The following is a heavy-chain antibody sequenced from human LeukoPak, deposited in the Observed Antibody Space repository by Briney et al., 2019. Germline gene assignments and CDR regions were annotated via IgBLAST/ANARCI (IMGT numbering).Heavy chain of an antibody. V-gene: IGHV4-34*01. J-gene: IGHJ4*02. CDR3: ARVPLRFLEPFDF. CDR2: INHSGTT. Sequence: PGGSLRLSCAASGFTFSSYEMNWVRQPPGKGLEWIGEINHSGTTNYNPSLKSRVTMSLDTSKNQFSLRLNSATAADMAVYYCARVPLRFLEPFDFWGQGTLVTVSS. D-gene: IGHD3-3*01. CDR1: GFTFSSYE.